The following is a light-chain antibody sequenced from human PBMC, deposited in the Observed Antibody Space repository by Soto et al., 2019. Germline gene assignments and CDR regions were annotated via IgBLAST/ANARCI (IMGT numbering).Light chain of an antibody. CDR1: QSDSSRF. CDR3: QLYGSSWT. CDR2: STF. J-gene: IGKJ1*01. V-gene: IGKV3-20*01. Sequence: EIVLTQSPGTLSLSPGERATLSCRASQSDSSRFLAWYQQKPGQAPRLLIHSTFRRVTGIPARFSGSGSGTDFTLTISRLEPEDFAVYYCQLYGSSWTFGQGTKVEVK.